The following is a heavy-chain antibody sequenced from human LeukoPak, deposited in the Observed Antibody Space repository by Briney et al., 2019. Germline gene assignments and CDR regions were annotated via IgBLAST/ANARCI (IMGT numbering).Heavy chain of an antibody. CDR2: IYYRGSA. CDR1: GGSINSGGYY. CDR3: AREESRDRIFDY. J-gene: IGHJ4*02. D-gene: IGHD3-10*01. V-gene: IGHV4-31*03. Sequence: PSQTLSLTCTVSGGSINSGGYYWSWIRQQPGKGLEWIGNIYYRGSADYNPSLKSRITISVDTSKNQFSLKLSSLTAADTALYYCAREESRDRIFDYWGQGTLVTVSS.